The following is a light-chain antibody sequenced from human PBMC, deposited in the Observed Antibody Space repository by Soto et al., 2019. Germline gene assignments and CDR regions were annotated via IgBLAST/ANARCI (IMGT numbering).Light chain of an antibody. CDR2: GAS. Sequence: EIMMTQSPATLSVSPGGRATLSCRASQSVKGNLAWYQQKPGQAPRLLIHGASTRATGIPARFSGSGSGTEFTLIISSLQSEDFAVYYCHQYTQWPRTFGQGTKVDIK. J-gene: IGKJ1*01. V-gene: IGKV3-15*01. CDR1: QSVKGN. CDR3: HQYTQWPRT.